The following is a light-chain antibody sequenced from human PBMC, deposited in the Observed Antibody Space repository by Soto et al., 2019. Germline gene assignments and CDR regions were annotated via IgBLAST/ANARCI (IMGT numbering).Light chain of an antibody. CDR3: SSYTTSSTRV. CDR2: EVT. CDR1: SSDLGIYNY. Sequence: QSVLTQPASVSGSPVQSIAISCSGSSSDLGIYNYVSWYQQHPGKVPKLIIFEVTNRPSGVSNRFSGSKSGNTASLTISGLQAEDEADYYCSSYTTSSTRVFGTGTKVTVL. V-gene: IGLV2-14*01. J-gene: IGLJ1*01.